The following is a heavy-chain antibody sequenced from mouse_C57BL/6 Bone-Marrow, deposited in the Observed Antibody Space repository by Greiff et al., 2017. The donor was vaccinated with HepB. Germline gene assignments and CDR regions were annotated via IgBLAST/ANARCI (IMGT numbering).Heavy chain of an antibody. D-gene: IGHD1-1*01. V-gene: IGHV1-20*01. CDR1: GYSFTGYF. Sequence: VQLQQSGPELVKPGDSVKISCKASGYSFTGYFMNWVMQSHGKSLEWIGRINPYNGDTFYNQKFKGKATLTVDKSSSTAHMELRSLKSEDTAVYYCARGDYYGSSYVGWYSDVWGTGTTVTVSS. J-gene: IGHJ1*03. CDR2: INPYNGDT. CDR3: ARGDYYGSSYVGWYSDV.